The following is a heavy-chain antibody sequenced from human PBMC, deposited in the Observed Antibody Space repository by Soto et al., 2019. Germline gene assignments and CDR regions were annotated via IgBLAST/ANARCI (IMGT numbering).Heavy chain of an antibody. CDR2: TYYKSKWYY. J-gene: IGHJ6*03. CDR1: GDSVSSNSAG. V-gene: IGHV6-1*01. CDR3: ARGRWDVVCVYYYMDV. Sequence: PSQTLSLTCDISGDSVSSNSAGWNWIRQTPSRGLEWLGRTYYKSKWYYTYAASVKSRITVSPDTSKNQFSLQLTSVTPEDTAVYYCARGRWDVVCVYYYMDVWGKGNTVTVSS. D-gene: IGHD1-26*01.